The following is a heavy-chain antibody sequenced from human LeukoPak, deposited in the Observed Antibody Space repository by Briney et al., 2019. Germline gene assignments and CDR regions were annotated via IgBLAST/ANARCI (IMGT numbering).Heavy chain of an antibody. D-gene: IGHD4-17*01. J-gene: IGHJ6*02. CDR1: GFTFSSYG. Sequence: GGSLRLSCAASGFTFSSYGMHWVRQAPGKGLEWVAVIWYDGSNKYYADSVKGRFTISRDNSKNTLYLQMNSLRAEDTAVYYCARSMTTVTMSSYYGMDVWGQGTTVTVSS. CDR3: ARSMTTVTMSSYYGMDV. CDR2: IWYDGSNK. V-gene: IGHV3-33*01.